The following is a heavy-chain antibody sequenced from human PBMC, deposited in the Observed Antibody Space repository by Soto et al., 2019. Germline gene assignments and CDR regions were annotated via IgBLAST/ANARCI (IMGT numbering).Heavy chain of an antibody. CDR1: GFTLSSYT. CDR2: IGTSSSYI. Sequence: PGVTLRLPCLASGFTLSSYTMNWLRQAPWRGLEWVPSIGTSSSYIYYSVSVKGRFTISRDNAKNSLFLQMNSLRADDTAVYYCARDSVRDYLYYYYGMDVWGQGTTVTVAS. CDR3: ARDSVRDYLYYYYGMDV. D-gene: IGHD4-17*01. V-gene: IGHV3-21*01. J-gene: IGHJ6*02.